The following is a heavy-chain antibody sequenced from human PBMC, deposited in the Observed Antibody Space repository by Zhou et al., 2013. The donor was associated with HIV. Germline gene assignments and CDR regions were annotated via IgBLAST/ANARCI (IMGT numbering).Heavy chain of an antibody. CDR3: AVGIGAGSYYFDY. V-gene: IGHV1-2*04. CDR1: GYTFVNYG. D-gene: IGHD3-10*01. CDR2: INPNSGGT. J-gene: IGHJ4*02. Sequence: QVQLVQSGAEVKKPGSSVKVSCKASGYTFVNYGISWVRQAPGQGLEWMGWINPNSGGTNYAQKFQGWVTMTRDTSISTAYMELSRLRSDDTAVYYCAVGIGAGSYYFDYWGQGTLVTVSS.